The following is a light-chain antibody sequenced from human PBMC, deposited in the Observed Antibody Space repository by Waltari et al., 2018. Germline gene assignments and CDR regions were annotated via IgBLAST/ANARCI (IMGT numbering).Light chain of an antibody. CDR3: ASFAGSNTL. V-gene: IGLV2-8*01. CDR2: EVS. J-gene: IGLJ2*01. CDR1: STDIGVYNY. Sequence: QSALTQPPSASGSPGQPVTISCTGTSTDIGVYNYVFRYQQHPGKAPKLLIYEVSERPSGLPVRFSGSKSGITASLTVLGVQTEDEADYYCASFAGSNTLFGGGTKLTVL.